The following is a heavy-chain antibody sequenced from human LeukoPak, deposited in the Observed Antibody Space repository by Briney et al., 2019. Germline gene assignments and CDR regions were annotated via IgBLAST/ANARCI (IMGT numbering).Heavy chain of an antibody. Sequence: GGSLRLSCTASGFTFSIYAVSWVRQAPGKGLEWVSSITGTGDNTYYADSVKGRFTISRDNSKNTLYLQMNSLTAEDTAVYYCARRAGYCSGGRCYFDYWGQGTLVTVSS. V-gene: IGHV3-23*01. CDR1: GFTFSIYA. CDR3: ARRAGYCSGGRCYFDY. CDR2: ITGTGDNT. J-gene: IGHJ4*02. D-gene: IGHD2-15*01.